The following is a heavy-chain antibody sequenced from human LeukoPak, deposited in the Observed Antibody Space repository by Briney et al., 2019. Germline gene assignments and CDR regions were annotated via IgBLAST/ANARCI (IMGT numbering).Heavy chain of an antibody. V-gene: IGHV4-34*01. CDR3: ARISIVVVTANPTRIFDY. CDR2: INHSGST. J-gene: IGHJ4*01. D-gene: IGHD2-21*02. CDR1: GGSFSGYY. Sequence: PSETLSLTCAVYGGSFSGYYWSWIRQPPGKGLEWIGEINHSGSTNYNPSLKSRVTISVDTSKNQFSLKLSSVTAADTAVYYCARISIVVVTANPTRIFDYWGQEPWSPSPQ.